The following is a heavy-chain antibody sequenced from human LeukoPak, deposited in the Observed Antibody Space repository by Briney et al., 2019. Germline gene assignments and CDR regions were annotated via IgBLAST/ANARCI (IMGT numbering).Heavy chain of an antibody. D-gene: IGHD4-17*01. CDR2: INPNSGGT. CDR3: ARDMRGGNYGDPAEPPSRNMDV. Sequence: ASVKVSCKASGYTFTGYYMHWVRQAPGQGLEWMGWINPNSGGTNYAQKSQGRVTMTRDTSISTAYMELSRLRSDDTAVYYCARDMRGGNYGDPAEPPSRNMDVWGQGTTVTVSS. V-gene: IGHV1-2*02. J-gene: IGHJ6*02. CDR1: GYTFTGYY.